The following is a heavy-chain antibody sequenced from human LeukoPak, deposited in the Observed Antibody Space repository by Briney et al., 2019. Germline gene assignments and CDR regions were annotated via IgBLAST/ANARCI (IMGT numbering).Heavy chain of an antibody. CDR1: GFTFSSYA. Sequence: PGGSLRLSCAASGFTFSSYAMHWVRQAPGKGLEWVAVISYDGSNKYYADSVKGRFTISRDNSKNTLYLQMNSLRAEDTAVYYCAVATTVVRRSWFDPWGQGTLVTVSS. D-gene: IGHD4-23*01. J-gene: IGHJ5*02. CDR2: ISYDGSNK. V-gene: IGHV3-30-3*01. CDR3: AVATTVVRRSWFDP.